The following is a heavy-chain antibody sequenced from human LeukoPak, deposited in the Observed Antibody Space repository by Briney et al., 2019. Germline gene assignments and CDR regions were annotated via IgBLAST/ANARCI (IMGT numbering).Heavy chain of an antibody. CDR3: ARGSGPYFDY. J-gene: IGHJ4*02. CDR2: IYTCDSDT. V-gene: IGHV5-51*01. Sequence: GESLKISCKGSGYIFTSYWIGWVRQMPGKGLEWMGIIYTCDSDTRYSPSFQGQVTISADKSISTAYLQWSTLRASDTAMYYCARGSGPYFDYWGQGTLGSVSS. CDR1: GYIFTSYW.